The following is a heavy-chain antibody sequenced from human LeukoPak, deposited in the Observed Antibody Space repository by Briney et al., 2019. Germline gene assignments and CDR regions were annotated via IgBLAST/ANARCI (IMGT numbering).Heavy chain of an antibody. V-gene: IGHV3-33*06. CDR3: AKDGQVGAIGYFDY. D-gene: IGHD1-26*01. J-gene: IGHJ4*02. CDR2: VWSGGKNK. Sequence: GTSLRLSCAASGFIFSTYGMHWVRQAPGKGLEWVAVVWSGGKNKYCSDSVKGRFTISRDNSKNTLYLEMNSLRAEDTAVYYCAKDGQVGAIGYFDYRGQGTLVTVSS. CDR1: GFIFSTYG.